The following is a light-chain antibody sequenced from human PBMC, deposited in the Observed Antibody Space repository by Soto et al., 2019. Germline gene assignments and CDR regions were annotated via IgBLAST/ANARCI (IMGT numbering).Light chain of an antibody. Sequence: DVQMTQSPSSLSASVGDRVTITCRAGQGINIYLAWYQQKPGKVPKLLIDAASTLQTGVPSRFRGSGSATDFTLTISSLQPEDVATYYCQKYDRAPLAFGGGTKVEIK. V-gene: IGKV1-27*01. CDR2: AAS. J-gene: IGKJ4*01. CDR1: QGINIY. CDR3: QKYDRAPLA.